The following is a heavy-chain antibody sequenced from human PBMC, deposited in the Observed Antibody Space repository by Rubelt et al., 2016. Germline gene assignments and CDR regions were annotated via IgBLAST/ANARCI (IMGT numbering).Heavy chain of an antibody. Sequence: EVQLVESGGGLVQPGGSLRLSCAASGFTFSSYWMSWVRQAPGKGLEWVANIKQDGSEKYDVDSVKGRFTISRDNAKNSLYLQMNSLRAEDTAVYYCARGKCSSTSCYRIDAFDIWGQGTMVTVSS. V-gene: IGHV3-7*01. CDR2: IKQDGSEK. D-gene: IGHD2-2*02. J-gene: IGHJ3*02. CDR1: GFTFSSYW. CDR3: ARGKCSSTSCYRIDAFDI.